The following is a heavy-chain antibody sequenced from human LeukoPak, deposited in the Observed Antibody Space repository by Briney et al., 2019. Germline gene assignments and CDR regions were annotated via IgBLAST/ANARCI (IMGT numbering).Heavy chain of an antibody. CDR1: GFTFSSYV. V-gene: IGHV3-33*01. CDR3: ARVAPIYSSSLYYLDY. Sequence: PGGSLGLSCAASGFTFSSYVMHWVRQAPGKGLEWVAVIWYDGGNKYYADSVKCRFTISRDNSKNTLYLQMNSLRAEDTAVYYCARVAPIYSSSLYYLDYWGQGTLVTVSS. CDR2: IWYDGGNK. J-gene: IGHJ4*02. D-gene: IGHD6-13*01.